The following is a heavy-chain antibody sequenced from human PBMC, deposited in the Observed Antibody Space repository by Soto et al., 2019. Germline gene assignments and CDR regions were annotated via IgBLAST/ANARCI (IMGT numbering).Heavy chain of an antibody. Sequence: SETLSLTCPVSGGSISSYYWSWIRQPPGKGLEWIGYIYYSGSTNYNPSLKSRVTISVDTSKNQFSLKLSSVTAADTAVYYCARARWELLMDVWGQGTTVT. CDR3: ARARWELLMDV. D-gene: IGHD1-26*01. CDR2: IYYSGST. CDR1: GGSISSYY. V-gene: IGHV4-59*01. J-gene: IGHJ6*02.